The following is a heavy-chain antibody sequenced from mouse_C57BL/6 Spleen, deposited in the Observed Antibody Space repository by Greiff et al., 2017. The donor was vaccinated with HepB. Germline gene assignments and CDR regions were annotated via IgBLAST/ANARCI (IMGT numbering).Heavy chain of an antibody. CDR3: TRGTDLY. CDR1: GYTFTDYE. J-gene: IGHJ2*01. V-gene: IGHV1-15*01. CDR2: IDPETGGT. Sequence: ESGAELVRPGASVTLSCKASGYTFTDYEMHWVKQTPVHGLEWIGAIDPETGGTAYNQKFKGKAILTADKSSSTAYMELRSLTSEDSAVYYCTRGTDLYWGQGTTLTVSS. D-gene: IGHD4-1*01.